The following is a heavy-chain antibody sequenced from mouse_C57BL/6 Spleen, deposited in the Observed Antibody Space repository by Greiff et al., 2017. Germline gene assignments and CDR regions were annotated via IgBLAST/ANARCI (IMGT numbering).Heavy chain of an antibody. V-gene: IGHV1-64*01. CDR3: ATDYYGSSYVGY. CDR1: GYTFTSYW. J-gene: IGHJ2*01. CDR2: IHPNSGST. Sequence: VQLQQPGAELVMPGASVKLSCKASGYTFTSYWMHWVKQRPGQGLEWIGMIHPNSGSTNYNEKFKSKATLTVDKSSSTAYMQLSSLTSEDSAVYYGATDYYGSSYVGYWGQGTTLTVSS. D-gene: IGHD1-1*01.